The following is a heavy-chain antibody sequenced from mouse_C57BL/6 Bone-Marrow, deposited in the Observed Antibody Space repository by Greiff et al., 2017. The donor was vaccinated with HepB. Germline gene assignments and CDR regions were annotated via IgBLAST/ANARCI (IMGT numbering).Heavy chain of an antibody. Sequence: EVQLEESGGGLVQPGGSLKLSCAASGFTFSDYGMAWVRQAPRKGLEWVAFISNLAASIYYADTVTGRFTISRENAKNTLYLEVSGLRSEDTAMYYCARQPAGYFDVWGTGTTVTVSS. V-gene: IGHV5-15*01. CDR2: ISNLAASI. CDR1: GFTFSDYG. CDR3: ARQPAGYFDV. J-gene: IGHJ1*03.